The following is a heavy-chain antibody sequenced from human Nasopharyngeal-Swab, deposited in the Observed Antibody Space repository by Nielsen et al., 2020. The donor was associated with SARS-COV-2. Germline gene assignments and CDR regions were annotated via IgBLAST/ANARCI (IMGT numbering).Heavy chain of an antibody. CDR3: TSGWFDP. Sequence: GGSLRLSCAASGFIFSASAIHWVRQAPGKGLEWVSSISSSSSYIYYADSVKGRFTISRDNAKNSLYLQMNSLRAEDTAVYYCTSGWFDPWGQGTLVTVSS. V-gene: IGHV3-21*01. J-gene: IGHJ5*02. CDR1: GFIFSASA. CDR2: ISSSSSYI.